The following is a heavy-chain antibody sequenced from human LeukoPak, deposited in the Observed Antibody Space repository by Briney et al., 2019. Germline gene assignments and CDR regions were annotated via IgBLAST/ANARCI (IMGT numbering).Heavy chain of an antibody. Sequence: ASVKVSCKASGYTFTSYGISWMRQAPGQGLEWMGWISAYNGNTNYAQKLQGRVTMTTDTSTSTAYMELRSLRSDDTAVYYCARDPSIAAAGTVDYWGQGTLVTVSS. J-gene: IGHJ4*02. D-gene: IGHD6-13*01. V-gene: IGHV1-18*01. CDR2: ISAYNGNT. CDR3: ARDPSIAAAGTVDY. CDR1: GYTFTSYG.